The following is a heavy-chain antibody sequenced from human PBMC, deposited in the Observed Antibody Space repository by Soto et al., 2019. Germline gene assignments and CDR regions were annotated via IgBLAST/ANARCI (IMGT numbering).Heavy chain of an antibody. D-gene: IGHD1-1*01. CDR3: ARDRLRYNWNDFPYYYYGMDV. V-gene: IGHV1-3*01. CDR1: GYKFSSYA. Sequence: ASVKVSCKASGYKFSSYAIHWVRQAPGQRLEWMGWINVGNGNTKYSQKFHDRVTIIRDTSADTAYMEVSSLRSEDTAVYYCARDRLRYNWNDFPYYYYGMDVWGQGTTVTVSS. J-gene: IGHJ6*02. CDR2: INVGNGNT.